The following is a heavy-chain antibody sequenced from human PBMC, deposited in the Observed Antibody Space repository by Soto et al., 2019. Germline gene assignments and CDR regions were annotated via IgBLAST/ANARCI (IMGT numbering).Heavy chain of an antibody. D-gene: IGHD3-16*01. CDR2: ISATGGST. CDR1: GFTFSSYA. J-gene: IGHJ6*02. V-gene: IGHV3-23*01. CDR3: AKDLYDSYGMDV. Sequence: EVQLLESGGGLVQPGGSLRLSCAASGFTFSSYAMSWVRQAPGRGLEWVLSISATGGSTYYADSVKARFTISRDYSKKKLYLQMNSLRAEDTAIYYCAKDLYDSYGMDVWGQGTTVTVSS.